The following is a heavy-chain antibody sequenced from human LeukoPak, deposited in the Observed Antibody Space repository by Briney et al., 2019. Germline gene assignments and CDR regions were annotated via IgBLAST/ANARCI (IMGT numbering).Heavy chain of an antibody. CDR3: ARWSEYYDFWTGYGWFDP. V-gene: IGHV4-4*07. J-gene: IGHJ5*02. D-gene: IGHD3-3*01. Sequence: SETLSLTCTVSGGSISSYYWSWIRQPAGKGLEWIGRIYTSGGTNYNPSLKSRVTMSVDTSKNQFSLKLSSVTAADTAVYYCARWSEYYDFWTGYGWFDPWGQGTLVTVSS. CDR2: IYTSGGT. CDR1: GGSISSYY.